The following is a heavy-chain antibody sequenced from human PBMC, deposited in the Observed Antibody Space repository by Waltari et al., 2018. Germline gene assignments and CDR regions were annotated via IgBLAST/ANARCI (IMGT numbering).Heavy chain of an antibody. CDR2: IYYSGST. D-gene: IGHD6-6*01. Sequence: QLQLQESGPGLVKPSETLSLTCTVSGGSISSSSYYWGWIRQPPGKGLEWIGSIYYSGSTYYNPALKSRVTISVDTSKNQFSLKLSSVTAADTAVYYCASPIAALPGGFDYWGQGTLVTVSS. CDR1: GGSISSSSYY. CDR3: ASPIAALPGGFDY. V-gene: IGHV4-39*07. J-gene: IGHJ4*02.